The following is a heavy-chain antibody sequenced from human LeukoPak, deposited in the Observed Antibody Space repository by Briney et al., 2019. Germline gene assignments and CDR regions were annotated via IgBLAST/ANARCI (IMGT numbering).Heavy chain of an antibody. CDR3: AKDRGGGSGSYSYGMDV. CDR2: IIGSGGST. J-gene: IGHJ6*04. CDR1: GFTFSSYA. Sequence: HPGGSLRLSCAASGFTFSSYAMSWVPQAPGKGLEWVSAIIGSGGSTYYADSVKGRFTISRDNSKNTLYLQMNSLRAEDTAVYYCAKDRGGGSGSYSYGMDVWGKGTTVTVSS. V-gene: IGHV3-23*01. D-gene: IGHD3-10*01.